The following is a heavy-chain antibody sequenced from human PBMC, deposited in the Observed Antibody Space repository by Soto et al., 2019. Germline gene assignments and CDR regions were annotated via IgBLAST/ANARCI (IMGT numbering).Heavy chain of an antibody. CDR3: AKAGGDCTAGKCSVYKPFDY. CDR1: GFTFSTFA. V-gene: IGHV3-23*01. D-gene: IGHD2-8*01. J-gene: IGHJ4*02. CDR2: ISGSGDDT. Sequence: GGSLRLSCAASGFTFSTFAMNWVRQAPGKGLEWVSVISGSGDDTYYADSVKGRFTISRDNSKNTLYLQMTSLRAEDTALYYCAKAGGDCTAGKCSVYKPFDYWGQGTLVTVSS.